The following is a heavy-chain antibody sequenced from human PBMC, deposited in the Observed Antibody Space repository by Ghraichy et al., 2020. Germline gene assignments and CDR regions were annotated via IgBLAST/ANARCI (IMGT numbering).Heavy chain of an antibody. Sequence: GESLNISCAASGFTFTDYYMSWIRQAPGKGLEWVSYITGGGSPIHYADSVKGRFTISRDNAKNSLYLQMNSLRVEDTAVYYCARDLGPDYYYYNGIDVWGQGTTVTVSS. J-gene: IGHJ6*02. D-gene: IGHD4/OR15-4a*01. V-gene: IGHV3-11*01. CDR1: GFTFTDYY. CDR3: ARDLGPDYYYYNGIDV. CDR2: ITGGGSPI.